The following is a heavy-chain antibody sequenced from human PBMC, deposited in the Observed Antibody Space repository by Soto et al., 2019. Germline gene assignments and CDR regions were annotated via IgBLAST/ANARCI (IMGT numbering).Heavy chain of an antibody. J-gene: IGHJ6*02. CDR3: ARDPGLRNGMDV. CDR2: IYSGGTT. CDR1: GFTVSSEY. Sequence: EVQLVESGGGLVQPGGSLRLSCAASGFTVSSEYMTWVRQAPGKGLEWLSTIYSGGTTYYADSVKGRFTVSRDNSKNALFLQMNNLRVDDTSIYYCARDPGLRNGMDVWGQGTTVTVSS. V-gene: IGHV3-66*01.